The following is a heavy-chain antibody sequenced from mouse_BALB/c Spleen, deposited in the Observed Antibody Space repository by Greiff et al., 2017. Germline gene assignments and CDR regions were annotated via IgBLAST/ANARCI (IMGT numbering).Heavy chain of an antibody. CDR2: IYPGDGDT. CDR3: ARDYGNYEAMDY. CDR1: GYAFSSSW. J-gene: IGHJ4*01. Sequence: QVQLQQSGPELVKPGASVKISCKASGYAFSSSWMNWVKQRPGQGLEWIGRIYPGDGDTNYNGKFKGKATLTADKSSSTAYMQLSSLTSVDSAVYFCARDYGNYEAMDYWSQGTSVTVSS. D-gene: IGHD2-1*01. V-gene: IGHV1-82*01.